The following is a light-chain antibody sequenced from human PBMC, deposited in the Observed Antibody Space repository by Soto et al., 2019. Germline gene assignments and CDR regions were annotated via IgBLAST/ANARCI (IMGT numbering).Light chain of an antibody. CDR2: DVS. Sequence: EIVLTQSQAIMYLSPGERVTLSCRASQSVSNFLAWYQHKPGQAPRLLIYDVSNRATGIPARFSGSGSGTDFTLTISRLEPKDFAVYYCHHRKYFGPGTQVDIK. V-gene: IGKV3-11*01. CDR3: HHRKY. CDR1: QSVSNF. J-gene: IGKJ3*01.